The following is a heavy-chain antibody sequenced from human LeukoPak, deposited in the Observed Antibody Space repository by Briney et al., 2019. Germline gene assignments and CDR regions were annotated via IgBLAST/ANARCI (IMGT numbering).Heavy chain of an antibody. CDR3: ARHERSSITMIRGVKPKKWFDP. V-gene: IGHV4-38-2*02. CDR1: GYSISSGYY. D-gene: IGHD3-10*01. Sequence: KPSETLSLTCTVSGYSISSGYYWGWIRQPPGKGLEWIGSFYYSGSTYYNPSLKSRVTISVDTSKNQFSLKLSSLTAADTAVYYCARHERSSITMIRGVKPKKWFDPWGQGTLVTVSS. CDR2: FYYSGST. J-gene: IGHJ5*02.